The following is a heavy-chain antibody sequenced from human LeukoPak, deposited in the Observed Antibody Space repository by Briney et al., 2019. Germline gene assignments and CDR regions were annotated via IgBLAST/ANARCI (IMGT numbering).Heavy chain of an antibody. V-gene: IGHV4-59*08. J-gene: IGHJ4*02. Sequence: SETLSLTCTISGGSINTYYWSWIRQPPGKGREWIAYMYNSESTKYNPSLKSRVTISVDTSNRQFSLKLRSVTAADTALYYCARHVLTEGSIDWGQGTLVTVSS. CDR3: ARHVLTEGSID. CDR1: GGSINTYY. CDR2: MYNSEST. D-gene: IGHD3-9*01.